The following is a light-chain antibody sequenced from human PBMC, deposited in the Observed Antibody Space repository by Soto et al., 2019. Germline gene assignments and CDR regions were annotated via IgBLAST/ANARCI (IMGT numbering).Light chain of an antibody. CDR3: GSYTGTIYV. CDR1: SGDVGVYKF. Sequence: QSALTQPASVSGSPGQSITISCTGTSGDVGVYKFVSWYQQHPGKAPKLIIYEVSNRPSGVSSRFSGSMSGSTASLTISGLQAEDEADYYCGSYTGTIYVFGTGTKVTVL. CDR2: EVS. J-gene: IGLJ1*01. V-gene: IGLV2-14*01.